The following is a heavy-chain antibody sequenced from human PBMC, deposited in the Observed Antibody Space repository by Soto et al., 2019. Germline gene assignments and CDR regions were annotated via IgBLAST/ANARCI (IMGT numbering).Heavy chain of an antibody. Sequence: EVQLVESGGALVQPGGPLRLSCEASGFTFSTSWMNWVRQAPGKGLVWVSRISPDGSSTSYADSVKGRFTVSRDNAKHTLYLQMSSLRAEDTAVYYCASLDSARPVVPVVVQHFWGRGTVVTVSS. CDR3: ASLDSARPVVPVVVQHF. J-gene: IGHJ4*02. V-gene: IGHV3-74*01. CDR2: ISPDGSST. CDR1: GFTFSTSW. D-gene: IGHD2-21*01.